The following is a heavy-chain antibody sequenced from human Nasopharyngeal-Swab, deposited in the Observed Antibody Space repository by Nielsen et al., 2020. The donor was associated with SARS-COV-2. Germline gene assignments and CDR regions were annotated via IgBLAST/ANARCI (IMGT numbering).Heavy chain of an antibody. CDR2: ISELGTGI. J-gene: IGHJ4*02. CDR3: TRGLTGHIVQWNPSPY. Sequence: GESLKISCAASGFSITTYGMTWVRQAPGKGPEWISSISELGTGIYYADAVWGRFTISRDTSKNTVYLQMNTLRADDTALYFCTRGLTGHIVQWNPSPYWGQGTLVTVYS. V-gene: IGHV3-23*01. D-gene: IGHD1-14*01. CDR1: GFSITTYG.